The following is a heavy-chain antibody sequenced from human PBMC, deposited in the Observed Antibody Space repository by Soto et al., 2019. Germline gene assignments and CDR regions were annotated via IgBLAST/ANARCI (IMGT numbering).Heavy chain of an antibody. CDR3: ARGRASGSYYLLDY. D-gene: IGHD3-10*01. Sequence: GASVKVSCKASGDTFTTYDINWVRQATGHGLEWMGWINPNSGNIGYAQRFQGRVTMTRDTAIMTAYMEVSSLRSDDTAVYYCARGRASGSYYLLDYWGQGTLVTVSS. CDR2: INPNSGNI. J-gene: IGHJ4*02. CDR1: GDTFTTYD. V-gene: IGHV1-8*01.